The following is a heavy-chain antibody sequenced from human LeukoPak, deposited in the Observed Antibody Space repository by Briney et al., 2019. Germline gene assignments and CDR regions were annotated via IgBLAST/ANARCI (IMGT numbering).Heavy chain of an antibody. Sequence: GGSLRLSCVASGFTFGKYWMSWVRQAPGKGLEWVADIKLDGSEKNYVDSVKGRFTISRDNTKNSLYLQMNSLRVEDTAVFYCARDQYDTWSRRGNFDSWGQGTLVIVSS. CDR3: ARDQYDTWSRRGNFDS. V-gene: IGHV3-7*03. D-gene: IGHD3-3*01. CDR2: IKLDGSEK. J-gene: IGHJ4*02. CDR1: GFTFGKYW.